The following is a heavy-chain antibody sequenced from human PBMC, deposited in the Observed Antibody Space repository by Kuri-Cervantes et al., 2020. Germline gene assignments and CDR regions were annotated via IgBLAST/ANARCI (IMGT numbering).Heavy chain of an antibody. Sequence: ASVKVSCKASGYTFTSYGISWVRQAPGQGLEWMGWISAYNGNTNYAQKLQGRVTMTTDTSTSTAYMELSSLRSEDTAVYYCARGTGYCTGGVCRHVGAFDIWGQGTMVTVSS. CDR2: ISAYNGNT. CDR3: ARGTGYCTGGVCRHVGAFDI. V-gene: IGHV1-18*01. CDR1: GYTFTSYG. D-gene: IGHD2-8*02. J-gene: IGHJ3*02.